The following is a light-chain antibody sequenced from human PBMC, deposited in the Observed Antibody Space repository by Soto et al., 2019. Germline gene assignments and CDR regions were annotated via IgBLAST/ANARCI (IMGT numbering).Light chain of an antibody. CDR3: QQYSSWPLT. CDR1: QSISGW. Sequence: DIQMTQSPSTLSASVGDRVTITCWASQSISGWLAWYHQKPGKAPKLLIYKASSLQSGVPSRFSGSGSGTEFTLTSSSLQPDDFATYYCQQYSSWPLTFGGGTKVEIK. V-gene: IGKV1-5*03. CDR2: KAS. J-gene: IGKJ4*01.